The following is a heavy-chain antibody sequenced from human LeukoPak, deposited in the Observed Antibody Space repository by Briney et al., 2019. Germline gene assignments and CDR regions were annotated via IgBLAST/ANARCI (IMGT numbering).Heavy chain of an antibody. D-gene: IGHD2-2*01. V-gene: IGHV1-69*13. CDR2: TIPILGTA. CDR1: GGTFRRYG. Sequence: ASVKVSCKAFGGTFRRYGLNWVRQAPGQGLEWMGGTIPILGTAKYAQKLQGRVTITADESTTTAYMELSSLRSEDTAVFYCARGLYCSSSTSCYDYGMDVWGQGTTVTVSS. CDR3: ARGLYCSSSTSCYDYGMDV. J-gene: IGHJ6*02.